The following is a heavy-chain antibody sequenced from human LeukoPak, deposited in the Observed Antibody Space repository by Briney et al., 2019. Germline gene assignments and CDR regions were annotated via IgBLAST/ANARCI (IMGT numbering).Heavy chain of an antibody. CDR1: GGSFSGYY. V-gene: IGHV4-34*01. CDR3: ARGRSRLDY. CDR2: INHSGST. J-gene: IGHJ4*02. D-gene: IGHD6-13*01. Sequence: SETLSLTCAVYGGSFSGYYWSWIRQPPGKGLEWIGEINHSGSTNYNPSLKSRVTISVDTSKNQFSLKLSSVTAADTAVYYCARGRSRLDYWGQGTLVTVSS.